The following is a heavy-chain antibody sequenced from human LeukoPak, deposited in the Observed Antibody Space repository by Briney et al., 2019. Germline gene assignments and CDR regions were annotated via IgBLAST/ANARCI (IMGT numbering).Heavy chain of an antibody. CDR3: ARHPRDMVRGPFDY. CDR2: INEDGSEK. V-gene: IGHV3-7*01. Sequence: GGSLRLSCAASGFTFSSYWMSWVRQAPGKGLEWVANINEDGSEKYYVDSVKGRFTISRDNGKNALFLQMNSLRADDTAVYYCARHPRDMVRGPFDYWGQGTLVTVSS. D-gene: IGHD3-10*01. J-gene: IGHJ4*02. CDR1: GFTFSSYW.